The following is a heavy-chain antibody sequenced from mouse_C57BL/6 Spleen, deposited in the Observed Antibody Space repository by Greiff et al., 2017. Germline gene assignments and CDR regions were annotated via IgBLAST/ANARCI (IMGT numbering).Heavy chain of an antibody. V-gene: IGHV5-17*01. CDR2: ISNGSSTI. CDR3: ARGDYGNY. J-gene: IGHJ2*01. Sequence: DVKLVESGGGLVKPGGSLKLSCAASGFTFSDYGMHWVRQAPEKGLEWVAYISNGSSTIYYADTVKGRFTISRDNAKNTLFLQMTSLRSEDTAMYYCARGDYGNYWGQGTTLTVSS. CDR1: GFTFSDYG. D-gene: IGHD2-4*01.